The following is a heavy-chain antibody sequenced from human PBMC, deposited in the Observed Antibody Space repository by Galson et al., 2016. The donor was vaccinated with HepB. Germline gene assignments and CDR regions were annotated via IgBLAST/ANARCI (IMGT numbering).Heavy chain of an antibody. Sequence: SLRLSCAASGFTLQDHAMHWVRHTPGKGLVWVARLYGDGSRPKYADSVEGRFTISIDSAKSTVFLQMRSVRIEDTGLYYCVRDRRNYVLSLSDAFDIWGQGTMVTVSS. J-gene: IGHJ3*02. D-gene: IGHD4-11*01. CDR1: GFTLQDHA. CDR2: LYGDGSRP. CDR3: VRDRRNYVLSLSDAFDI. V-gene: IGHV3-74*03.